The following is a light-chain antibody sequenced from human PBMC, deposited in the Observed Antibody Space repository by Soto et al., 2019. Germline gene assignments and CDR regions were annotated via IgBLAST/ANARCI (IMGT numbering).Light chain of an antibody. CDR1: QSITDW. CDR2: KAS. V-gene: IGKV1-5*03. J-gene: IGKJ1*01. Sequence: DIQMTQSPSTLSASVGDRVTITCRASQSITDWLAWYQQKPGEAPKFLIYKASNLEGGVPSRFSGSGSGTEFTITISRVQPDDFATYYCQYWDDYSWTFGQGTKLEIK. CDR3: QYWDDYSWT.